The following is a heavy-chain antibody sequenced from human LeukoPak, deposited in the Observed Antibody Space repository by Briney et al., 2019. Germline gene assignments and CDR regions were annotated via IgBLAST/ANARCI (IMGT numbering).Heavy chain of an antibody. V-gene: IGHV4-59*08. Sequence: SETLSLTCIVSGGSISSYYWSWIRQPPGKGLEWIGYIYYSGSTNYNPSLKSRVTISVATSKNQFSLKLSSVTAADTAVYYCARHSYSASAGPYDYWGQGTLVTVSS. CDR2: IYYSGST. CDR1: GGSISSYY. J-gene: IGHJ4*02. D-gene: IGHD6-13*01. CDR3: ARHSYSASAGPYDY.